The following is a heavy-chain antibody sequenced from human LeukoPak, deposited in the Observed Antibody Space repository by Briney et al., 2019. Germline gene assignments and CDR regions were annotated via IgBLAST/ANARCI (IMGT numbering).Heavy chain of an antibody. D-gene: IGHD1-26*01. CDR3: ARKELLLGWFDP. Sequence: SVKVSCKASGYTFTSYGIGWVRQAPGQGLEWMGWISAYNGNTNYAQKLQGRVTMTTDTSTSTAYMELRSLRSDDTAVYYCARKELLLGWFDPWGQGTLVTVSS. CDR1: GYTFTSYG. CDR2: ISAYNGNT. J-gene: IGHJ5*02. V-gene: IGHV1-18*01.